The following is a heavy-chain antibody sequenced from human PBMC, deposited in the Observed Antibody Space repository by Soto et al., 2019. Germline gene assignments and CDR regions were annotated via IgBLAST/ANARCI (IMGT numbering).Heavy chain of an antibody. Sequence: QVQLVESGGGVVQPGRSLRLSCAASGFTFSSYGMHWVRQAPGKGLEWVAVIWYDGSNKYYADSVKGRFTISRDNSKNTLYLQMNSLRAEDTAVYYCARALVEDPNYYYYGMDVWGQGTTVTVSS. CDR1: GFTFSSYG. V-gene: IGHV3-33*01. CDR2: IWYDGSNK. D-gene: IGHD2-2*01. CDR3: ARALVEDPNYYYYGMDV. J-gene: IGHJ6*02.